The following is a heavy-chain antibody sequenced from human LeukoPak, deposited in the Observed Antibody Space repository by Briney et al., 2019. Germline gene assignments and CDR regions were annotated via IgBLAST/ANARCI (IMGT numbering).Heavy chain of an antibody. CDR2: ISRSGSTK. V-gene: IGHV3-11*04. D-gene: IGHD2-15*01. CDR3: ARDLAPYCSGGRCSTFDS. CDR1: GFTFSDYN. Sequence: GGSLRLSCAASGFTFSDYNMRWIRQAPGKGLEWVSSISRSGSTKYYADSVKGRFTISRDNAKNSLYLQMNSLRAEDAAVYYCARDLAPYCSGGRCSTFDSWGQGTLVTVSS. J-gene: IGHJ4*02.